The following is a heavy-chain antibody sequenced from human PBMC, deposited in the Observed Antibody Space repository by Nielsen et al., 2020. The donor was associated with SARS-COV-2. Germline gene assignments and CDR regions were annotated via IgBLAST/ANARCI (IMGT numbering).Heavy chain of an antibody. Sequence: GGSLRLSCAASGFTFSSYGMHWVRQAPGKGLEWVTVISYDGNDKYYADSVKGRFTISRDNSKNTLYLHMNSVRAEDTAVYYCAKERHAYISDGLDWGQGTLVTVSS. J-gene: IGHJ4*02. CDR1: GFTFSSYG. CDR2: ISYDGNDK. CDR3: AKERHAYISDGLD. V-gene: IGHV3-30*18. D-gene: IGHD6-25*01.